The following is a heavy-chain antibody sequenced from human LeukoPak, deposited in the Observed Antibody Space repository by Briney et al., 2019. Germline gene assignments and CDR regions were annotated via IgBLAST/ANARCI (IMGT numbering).Heavy chain of an antibody. J-gene: IGHJ4*02. D-gene: IGHD3-22*01. CDR1: GFTFSSYG. Sequence: PGGSLRLSCAASGFTFSSYGMSWVRQAPGKGLEWVSAISGSGGSTYYADSVKGRFTISRDNSKNTLYLQMNSLRAEDTAVYYCARDYDSSGYYRNDWGQGTLVTVSS. V-gene: IGHV3-23*01. CDR3: ARDYDSSGYYRND. CDR2: ISGSGGST.